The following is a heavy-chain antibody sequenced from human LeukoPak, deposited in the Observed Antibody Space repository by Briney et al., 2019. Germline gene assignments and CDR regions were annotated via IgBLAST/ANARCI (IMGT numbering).Heavy chain of an antibody. CDR2: IYYSGST. Sequence: SETLSLTCAVYGGSFSGYYWSWIRQPPGKGLEWIGYIYYSGSTNYNPSLKSRVTISVDTSKNQFSLKLSSVTAADTAVYYCARLSKRRITISSYLRHTLDAFDIWGQGTMVTVSS. CDR3: ARLSKRRITISSYLRHTLDAFDI. J-gene: IGHJ3*02. CDR1: GGSFSGYY. D-gene: IGHD3-9*01. V-gene: IGHV4-59*12.